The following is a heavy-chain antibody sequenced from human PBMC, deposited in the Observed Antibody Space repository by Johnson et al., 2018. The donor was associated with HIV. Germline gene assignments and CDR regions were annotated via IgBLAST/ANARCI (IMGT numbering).Heavy chain of an antibody. Sequence: QVQLVESGGGVVQPGRSLRLSCAASGITFSSYAMHWVRQAPGKGLEWVAVISYDGSNKYYADSVKGRFTLSRDNSKNTLDLQMNSLRAEDTAVYYCAKEVPVYSYGYYDAFDIWGQGTMVTVSS. V-gene: IGHV3-30*04. CDR2: ISYDGSNK. D-gene: IGHD5-18*01. J-gene: IGHJ3*02. CDR3: AKEVPVYSYGYYDAFDI. CDR1: GITFSSYA.